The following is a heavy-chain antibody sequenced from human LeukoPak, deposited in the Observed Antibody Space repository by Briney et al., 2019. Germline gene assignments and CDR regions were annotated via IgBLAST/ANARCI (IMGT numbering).Heavy chain of an antibody. CDR3: ATAAIATWVYFQH. D-gene: IGHD6-25*01. Sequence: ASVKVSCKVSGYTLSVLSVHWVRQAPGKGLEWMGGFDPEEGETIYAQKFQGRVTMTEDTVTDTAHMELSSLRSEDTAVYYCATAAIATWVYFQHWGQGTLVSVSS. J-gene: IGHJ1*01. CDR1: GYTLSVLS. CDR2: FDPEEGET. V-gene: IGHV1-24*01.